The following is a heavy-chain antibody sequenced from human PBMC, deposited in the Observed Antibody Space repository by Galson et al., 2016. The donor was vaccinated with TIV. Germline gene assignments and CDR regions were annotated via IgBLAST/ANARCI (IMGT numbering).Heavy chain of an antibody. CDR2: ISYDGTNR. Sequence: SLRLSCAASGFTFSTYAMYWVRQSQSKGLEWVAFISYDGTNRYYADSVKGRFTVSRDSSKNTLYLQLNILRPEDTAVYYCARVTRMRGTLDYWGQGTLVTVSS. V-gene: IGHV3-30*04. CDR3: ARVTRMRGTLDY. J-gene: IGHJ4*02. D-gene: IGHD1-1*01. CDR1: GFTFSTYA.